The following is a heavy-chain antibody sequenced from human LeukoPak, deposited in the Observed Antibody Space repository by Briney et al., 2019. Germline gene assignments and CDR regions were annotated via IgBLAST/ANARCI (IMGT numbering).Heavy chain of an antibody. V-gene: IGHV3-30*03. D-gene: IGHD3-10*01. Sequence: GGSLRLSCAASRFTFSSYSMNWVRQAPGKGLEWVTAISDDETYKFYADSVKGRFTISRDNSKNTLYLQMNSLRAEDTAVYYCARDFDPGITMVRRRNSAFDIWGQGTMVTVSS. CDR3: ARDFDPGITMVRRRNSAFDI. J-gene: IGHJ3*02. CDR2: ISDDETYK. CDR1: RFTFSSYS.